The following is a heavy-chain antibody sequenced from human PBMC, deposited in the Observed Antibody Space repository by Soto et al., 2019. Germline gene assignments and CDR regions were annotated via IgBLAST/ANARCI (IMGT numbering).Heavy chain of an antibody. J-gene: IGHJ4*02. CDR2: ISYDGSNK. CDR3: ARDLRNMVRGVITYYFDY. V-gene: IGHV3-30-3*01. D-gene: IGHD3-10*01. CDR1: GFTFSSYA. Sequence: PGGSLRLSCAASGFTFSSYAMHWVRQAPGKGLEWVAVISYDGSNKYYADSVKGRFTISRDNSKNTLYLQMNSLRAEDTAVYYCARDLRNMVRGVITYYFDYWGQGTLVTVSS.